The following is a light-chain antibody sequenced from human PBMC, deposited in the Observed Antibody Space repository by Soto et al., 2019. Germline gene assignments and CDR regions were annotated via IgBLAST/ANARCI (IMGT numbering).Light chain of an antibody. Sequence: DMRMTQSPSSLSASVGDRVPITCRASQSIRRYLNWYQQKPGKAPNLLLYAASSLQSGVPSRFSGSGSGTDFTLTISSLQPEDFAIYYCQESHSTSWTFGQGTKVEIK. J-gene: IGKJ1*01. V-gene: IGKV1-39*01. CDR1: QSIRRY. CDR2: AAS. CDR3: QESHSTSWT.